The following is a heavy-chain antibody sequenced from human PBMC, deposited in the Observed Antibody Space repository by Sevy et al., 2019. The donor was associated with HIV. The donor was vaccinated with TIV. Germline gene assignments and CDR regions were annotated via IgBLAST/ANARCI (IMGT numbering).Heavy chain of an antibody. CDR2: IYYSGST. CDR1: GGSVSSGSYY. Sequence: SETLSLTCTVSGGSVSSGSYYWSWIRQPPGKGLEWIGYIYYSGSTNYNPSLKSRVTISVDTSKNQFSLKLSSVTAADTAVYYCARAAWGYCSGGSCSINWFDPWGQGTLVTVSS. CDR3: ARAAWGYCSGGSCSINWFDP. J-gene: IGHJ5*02. D-gene: IGHD2-15*01. V-gene: IGHV4-61*01.